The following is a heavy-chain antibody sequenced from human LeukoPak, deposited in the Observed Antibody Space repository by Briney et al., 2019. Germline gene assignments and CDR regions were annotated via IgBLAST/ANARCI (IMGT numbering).Heavy chain of an antibody. D-gene: IGHD3-10*01. CDR1: GGSFSGYY. J-gene: IGHJ5*02. V-gene: IGHV4-34*01. CDR3: AGHRNALLWFGEGFDP. CDR2: INHSGST. Sequence: KPSETLSLTCAVYGGSFSGYYWSWIRQPPGKGLEWIGEINHSGSTNYNPSLKSRVTISVDTSKNQFSLKLSSVTAADTAVYYCAGHRNALLWFGEGFDPWGQGTLVTVSS.